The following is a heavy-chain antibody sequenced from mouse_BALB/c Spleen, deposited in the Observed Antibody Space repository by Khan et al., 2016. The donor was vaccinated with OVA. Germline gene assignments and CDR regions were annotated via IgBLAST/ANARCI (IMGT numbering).Heavy chain of an antibody. J-gene: IGHJ1*01. Sequence: QIQLVQSGPEVKKPGETVKISCKASGYSITNYGMNWVRQAPGKGLKWMGWINTYTGEPTYADDFKGRVAFSLETSASTAYLQINNLKNEDTATYFCASGGYWYFDVWGAGTTVTVSS. CDR2: INTYTGEP. CDR3: ASGGYWYFDV. V-gene: IGHV9-3-1*01. D-gene: IGHD1-1*02. CDR1: GYSITNYG.